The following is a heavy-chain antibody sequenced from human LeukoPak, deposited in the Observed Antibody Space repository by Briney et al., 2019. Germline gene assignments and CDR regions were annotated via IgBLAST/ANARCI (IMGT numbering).Heavy chain of an antibody. D-gene: IGHD3-10*01. J-gene: IGHJ4*02. Sequence: SVKVSCKASGGTFSSYAISWVRQAPGQGLEWMGGIIPIFGTANYAQKFQGRVTITADESTSTAYMELSSLRSEDTAVYYCASRGYYYGSGSPRLDYWGQGTLVTVSS. V-gene: IGHV1-69*13. CDR2: IIPIFGTA. CDR1: GGTFSSYA. CDR3: ASRGYYYGSGSPRLDY.